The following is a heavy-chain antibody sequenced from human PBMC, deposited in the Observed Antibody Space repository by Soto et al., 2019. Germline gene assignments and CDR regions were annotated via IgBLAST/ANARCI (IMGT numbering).Heavy chain of an antibody. J-gene: IGHJ4*02. CDR1: GGTFSSYA. V-gene: IGHV1-69*13. CDR3: AKEHSRVRGLPNGPTADY. Sequence: SVKVSCKASGGTFSSYAISWVRQAPGQGLEWMGGIIPIFGTANYAQKFQGRVTITADESTSTAYMEMSSLRAEDTAVYYCAKEHSRVRGLPNGPTADYWGQGTLVTVSS. D-gene: IGHD3-10*01. CDR2: IIPIFGTA.